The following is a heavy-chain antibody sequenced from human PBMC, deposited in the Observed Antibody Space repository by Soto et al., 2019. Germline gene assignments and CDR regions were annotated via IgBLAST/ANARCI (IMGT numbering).Heavy chain of an antibody. CDR2: INANSGAT. CDR1: GYTFTGYY. D-gene: IGHD3-10*01. J-gene: IGHJ4*02. CDR3: AREITMVGGVIITGYFDF. Sequence: GASVKVSCTASGYTFTGYYIHWVRQDPGQGLEWMGWINANSGATKSAQKFQGRVTMTRDTSVSTAYMDVTGLKSDDTAVYYCAREITMVGGVIITGYFDFWGQGALVTVSS. V-gene: IGHV1-2*02.